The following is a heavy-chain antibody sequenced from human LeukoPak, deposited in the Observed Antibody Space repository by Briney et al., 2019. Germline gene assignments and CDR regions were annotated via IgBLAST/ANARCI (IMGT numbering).Heavy chain of an antibody. CDR2: ISGSDGST. V-gene: IGHV3-23*01. CDR1: GFTFSSYS. J-gene: IGHJ4*02. CDR3: AKDVRQWISGGFDY. Sequence: GGSLRLSCAASGFTFSSYSMNWVRQAPGKGLEWVSAISGSDGSTYYADSVKGRFTISRDNSKNTLYLQMNSLRAEDTAVYYCAKDVRQWISGGFDYWGQGALVTVSS. D-gene: IGHD5-12*01.